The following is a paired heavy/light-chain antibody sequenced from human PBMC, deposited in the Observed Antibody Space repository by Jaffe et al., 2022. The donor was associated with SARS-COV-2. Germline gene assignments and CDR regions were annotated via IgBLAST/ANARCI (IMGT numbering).Heavy chain of an antibody. J-gene: IGHJ4*02. V-gene: IGHV3-23*01. CDR1: GFAFSNYG. CDR2: IGGSGGGT. CDR3: AQDLAAYPMYYFEY. D-gene: IGHD6-25*01. Sequence: EVQLLESGGGLVQPGGSLRLSCAASGFAFSNYGMSWVRQAPGKGLEWVSAIGGSGGGTYYADSVQGRFTISRDNSKSTLYLQLNSLRAEDTAEYYCAQDLAAYPMYYFEYWGQGTLVTVS.
Light chain of an antibody. CDR1: HSVSSNY. V-gene: IGKV3-20*01. J-gene: IGKJ2*01. CDR2: TAS. Sequence: EIVLTQSPGTLSLSPGERATLSCRASHSVSSNYLAWYQQKPGQAPRLLIYTASNRATGIPDRFSGSGSGTDFTLTISRLEPEDFAVYHCQQYGSSPRTFGQGTKLEIK. CDR3: QQYGSSPRT.